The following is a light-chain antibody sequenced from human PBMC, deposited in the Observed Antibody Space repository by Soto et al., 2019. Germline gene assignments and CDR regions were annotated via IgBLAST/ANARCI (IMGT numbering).Light chain of an antibody. Sequence: EIVMTQSPATLSVSPGERATLSCRASQSVRSNLAWYQQKPGQGPRLLIYGASTRATGIPARFSGRGSVTEFYLTISSLQSEDFAVYYCQQYNDWPRAFGQGTKVEI. CDR1: QSVRSN. J-gene: IGKJ1*01. V-gene: IGKV3-15*01. CDR3: QQYNDWPRA. CDR2: GAS.